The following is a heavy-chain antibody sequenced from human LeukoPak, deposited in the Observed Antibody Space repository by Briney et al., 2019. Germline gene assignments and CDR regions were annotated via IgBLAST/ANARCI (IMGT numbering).Heavy chain of an antibody. CDR1: GFTVSSNY. D-gene: IGHD2-2*01. CDR2: IYGGGDT. CDR3: ARDACSSTGCYDY. V-gene: IGHV3-53*01. J-gene: IGHJ4*02. Sequence: PGGSLRLSCAVSGFTVSSNYMIWVRQAPGKGLEWVSLIYGGGDTCYADSVKGRFTISRDNSKNTLYLQMNNLRAEDTAVYYCARDACSSTGCYDYWGQGTLVTVSS.